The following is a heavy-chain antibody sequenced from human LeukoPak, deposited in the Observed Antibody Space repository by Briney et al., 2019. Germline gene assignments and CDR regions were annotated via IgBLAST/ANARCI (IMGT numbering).Heavy chain of an antibody. V-gene: IGHV1-46*01. CDR3: ARVSQAINWNYVPSMAMDY. CDR1: GYTFTSSY. CDR2: INPSGGST. J-gene: IGHJ4*02. Sequence: ASVKVSCKASGYTFTSSYMHWMRQAPGQGLEWMGIINPSGGSTSYAQKFQGRVTMTSDMSTSTVYMELSSLRSEDTAVYYCARVSQAINWNYVPSMAMDYWGQGTLVTVSS. D-gene: IGHD1-7*01.